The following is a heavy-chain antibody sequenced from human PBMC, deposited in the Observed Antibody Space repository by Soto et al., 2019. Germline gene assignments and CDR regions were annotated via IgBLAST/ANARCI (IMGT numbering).Heavy chain of an antibody. CDR1: GFTVTSNG. D-gene: IGHD4-4*01. V-gene: IGHV3-23*01. Sequence: EVKLLESGGGLVQPGGSLRLSCGVSGFTVTSNGVSCVRQAPGKGLEWVAAISPNGQGMWYADSVKGRFTSSRDISRNMVFLQMDSLRAEDTGVYYCTKDRQYPRNYFHYWGQGTLVTVSS. CDR3: TKDRQYPRNYFHY. J-gene: IGHJ4*02. CDR2: ISPNGQGM.